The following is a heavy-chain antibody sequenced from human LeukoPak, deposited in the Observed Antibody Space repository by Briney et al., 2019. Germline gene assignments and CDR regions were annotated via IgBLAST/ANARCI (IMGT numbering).Heavy chain of an antibody. V-gene: IGHV4-34*01. CDR3: ARRGGYGYCSSTSCPVDY. D-gene: IGHD2-2*03. CDR1: GGSFSDYY. Sequence: SETLCLTCAVYGGSFSDYYWSGIRQPPGKGLEWIGEINHSGSTNYNPSLKSRVTISVDTSKNQFSLKLSSVTAADTAVYYCARRGGYGYCSSTSCPVDYWGQGTLVTVSS. J-gene: IGHJ4*02. CDR2: INHSGST.